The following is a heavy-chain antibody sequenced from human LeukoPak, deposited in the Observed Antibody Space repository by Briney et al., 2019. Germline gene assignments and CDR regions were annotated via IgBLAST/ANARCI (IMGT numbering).Heavy chain of an antibody. D-gene: IGHD3-10*01. Sequence: SETLSLTCTVSGGSISSSSYHWGWIRQPPGKGLEWIGSIYYSGSTYYNPSLKSRVTISVDTSKNQFSLKLSSVTAADTAVYYCARMGPYGSGPFASDYWGQGTLVTVSS. CDR3: ARMGPYGSGPFASDY. CDR2: IYYSGST. J-gene: IGHJ4*02. V-gene: IGHV4-39*07. CDR1: GGSISSSSYH.